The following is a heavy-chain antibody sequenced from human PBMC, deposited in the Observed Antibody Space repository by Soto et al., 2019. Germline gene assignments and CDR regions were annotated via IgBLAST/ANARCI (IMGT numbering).Heavy chain of an antibody. V-gene: IGHV3-30-3*01. CDR2: ISYDGSNK. D-gene: IGHD3-22*01. CDR1: GFPFSSYA. CDR3: LSSDSSGYYWHALEI. Sequence: PVSYLRLPCLASGFPFSSYAMHWVGQAPGQGLEWVAVISYDGSNKYYADSVKGRFTISRNNSKNTLYLQMNSLRAEDTAVDYCLSSDSSGYYWHALEIWGRGTSVT. J-gene: IGHJ3*02.